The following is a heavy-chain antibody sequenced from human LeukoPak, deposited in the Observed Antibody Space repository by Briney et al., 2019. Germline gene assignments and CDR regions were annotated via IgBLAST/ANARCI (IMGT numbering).Heavy chain of an antibody. CDR1: GFTFSSYE. V-gene: IGHV3-48*03. CDR3: ARGEYYSDTSSYFDY. J-gene: IGHJ4*02. Sequence: PGGSLRLSCAASGFTFSSYEMNWVRQAPGKGLEWVSYISSGRTIYYADSVKGRFTISRDNSKNTLFVQMSSLRAEDTAVYYCARGEYYSDTSSYFDYWGQGTLVTVSS. D-gene: IGHD3-22*01. CDR2: ISSGRTI.